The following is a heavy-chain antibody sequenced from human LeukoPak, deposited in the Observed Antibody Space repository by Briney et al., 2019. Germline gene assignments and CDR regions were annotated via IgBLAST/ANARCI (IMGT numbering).Heavy chain of an antibody. CDR3: ALGYCSSTSCYWPDI. V-gene: IGHV1-69*02. Sequence: SVKVSCKASGYTFTGYYMHWVRQAPGQGLEWMGRIIPILGIANYAQKFQGRVTITADKSTSTAYMELSSLRSEDTAVYYCALGYCSSTSCYWPDIWGQGTMVTVSS. CDR1: GYTFTGYY. J-gene: IGHJ3*02. D-gene: IGHD2-2*01. CDR2: IIPILGIA.